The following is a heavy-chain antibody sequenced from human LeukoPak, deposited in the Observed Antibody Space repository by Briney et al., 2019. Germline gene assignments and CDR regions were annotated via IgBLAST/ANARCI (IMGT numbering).Heavy chain of an antibody. V-gene: IGHV4-34*01. J-gene: IGHJ5*02. CDR1: GGSFSGYY. Sequence: SEALSLTCAVYGGSFSGYYWSWIRQPPGKGLEWIGEINHSGSTNYNPSLKSRVTISVDTSKNQFSPKLSSVTAADTAVYYCARLRKWYSSSSLWRGDWFDPWGQGTLVTVSS. CDR2: INHSGST. CDR3: ARLRKWYSSSSLWRGDWFDP. D-gene: IGHD6-13*01.